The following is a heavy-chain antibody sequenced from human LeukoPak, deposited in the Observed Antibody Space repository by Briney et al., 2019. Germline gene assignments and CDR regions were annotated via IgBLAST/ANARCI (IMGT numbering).Heavy chain of an antibody. CDR3: ARDRIYCSSTSCNGRFDP. CDR1: GYTFTSYG. CDR2: ISAYNGNT. D-gene: IGHD2-2*01. J-gene: IGHJ5*02. V-gene: IGHV1-18*01. Sequence: GASVKVSCKASGYTFTSYGISWVRQAPGQGLEWMGWISAYNGNTNYAQKLQGRVTMTTDTSTSTAYMELRSLRSDDTAVYYCARDRIYCSSTSCNGRFDPWGQGTLVTVSS.